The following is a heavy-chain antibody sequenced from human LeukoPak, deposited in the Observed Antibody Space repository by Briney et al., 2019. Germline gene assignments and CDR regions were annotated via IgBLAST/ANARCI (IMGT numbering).Heavy chain of an antibody. D-gene: IGHD3/OR15-3a*01. V-gene: IGHV3-11*06. J-gene: IGHJ1*01. CDR1: GFTFSDYY. CDR3: ARQGLYDSSDFWTFQH. CDR2: ISSSSGYK. Sequence: NPGGSLRLSCAASGFTFSDYYMSWIRQTPEKGLEWLSSISSSSGYKNYADSLKGRFTISRDNAKNSVYLQMNSLSAEDTAVYYCARQGLYDSSDFWTFQHWGQGTLVTVSS.